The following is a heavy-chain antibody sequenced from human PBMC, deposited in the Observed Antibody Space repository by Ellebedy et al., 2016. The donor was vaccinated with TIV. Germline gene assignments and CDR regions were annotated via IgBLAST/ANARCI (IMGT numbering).Heavy chain of an antibody. CDR2: TSAKRFGGTT. V-gene: IGHV3-49*03. CDR3: SRDSYGHTAPPFY. J-gene: IGHJ4*02. D-gene: IGHD5-24*01. Sequence: PGGSLRLSCRASGFSFDDYTMSWFRQAPGQGLECVGFTSAKRFGGTTEYAASVRGRFTISRDDSKSIAYLQMNSLKTEDTGVYYCSRDSYGHTAPPFYWGQGALVTVSS. CDR1: GFSFDDYT.